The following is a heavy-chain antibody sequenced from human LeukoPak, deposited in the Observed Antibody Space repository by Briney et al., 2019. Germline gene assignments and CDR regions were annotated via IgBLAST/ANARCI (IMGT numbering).Heavy chain of an antibody. CDR2: TSGSGGST. J-gene: IGHJ3*02. CDR3: AKDIVVVPAAPGGAFDI. Sequence: PGGSLRLSCAASGFTFSSYAMSWVRQAPGKGLEWVSATSGSGGSTYYADSVEGRFTISRDNSKNTLYLQMNSLRAEDTAVYYCAKDIVVVPAAPGGAFDIWGQGTMVTVSS. V-gene: IGHV3-23*01. CDR1: GFTFSSYA. D-gene: IGHD2-2*01.